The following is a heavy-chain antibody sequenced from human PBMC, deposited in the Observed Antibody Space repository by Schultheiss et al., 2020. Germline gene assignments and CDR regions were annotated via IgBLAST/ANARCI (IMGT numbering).Heavy chain of an antibody. V-gene: IGHV3-64*01. D-gene: IGHD4-17*01. CDR2: ISRNGAST. Sequence: SLQISCAASGFTFSNYAMFWVRQAPGKGLEYVSAISRNGASTYYANSVKGRFTISRDDSKNTLYLQVGSLRAEDMAVYYCARLGFQYGDYALDYWGQGTLVTVSS. CDR3: ARLGFQYGDYALDY. J-gene: IGHJ4*02. CDR1: GFTFSNYA.